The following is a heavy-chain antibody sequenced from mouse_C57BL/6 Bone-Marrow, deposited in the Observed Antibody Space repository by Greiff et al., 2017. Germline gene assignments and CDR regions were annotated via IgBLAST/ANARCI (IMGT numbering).Heavy chain of an antibody. CDR1: GFTFSDYG. CDR3: ARETMIKDWYFDV. Sequence: EVQLVESGGGLVKPGGSLKLSCAASGFTFSDYGMHWVRQAPEKGLEWVAYISSGSSTIYYADTVKGRFTISRDNAKNTLFLQMTSLRSEDTAMYYCARETMIKDWYFDVWGTGTTVTVSS. V-gene: IGHV5-17*01. J-gene: IGHJ1*03. CDR2: ISSGSSTI. D-gene: IGHD2-4*01.